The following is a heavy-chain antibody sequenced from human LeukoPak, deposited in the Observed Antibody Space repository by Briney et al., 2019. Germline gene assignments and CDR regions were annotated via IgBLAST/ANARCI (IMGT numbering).Heavy chain of an antibody. Sequence: ASVKVSCKASGYTFTDYYMHWVRQAPGRGLEWMGWINPNSGGTNYAQKFQARVTMTRDTSISTAFMELSSLRSDDTAVYYCARIDGASAAASFDYWGQGTLVTVSS. J-gene: IGHJ4*02. CDR2: INPNSGGT. D-gene: IGHD6-13*01. V-gene: IGHV1-2*02. CDR1: GYTFTDYY. CDR3: ARIDGASAAASFDY.